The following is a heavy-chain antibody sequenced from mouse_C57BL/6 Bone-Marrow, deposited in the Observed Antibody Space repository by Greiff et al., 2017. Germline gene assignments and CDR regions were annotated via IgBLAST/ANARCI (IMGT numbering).Heavy chain of an antibody. CDR1: GFNIKDDY. V-gene: IGHV14-4*01. CDR2: IDPENGDT. CDR3: TTDIGGWFAY. Sequence: EVQLQQSGAELVRPGASVKLSCTASGFNIKDDYMHWVKQRPEQGLEWIGWIDPENGDTEYASKFQGKATITADTSSNTAYLQLSSLTSEDTAVYYCTTDIGGWFAYWGQGTLVTVSA. J-gene: IGHJ3*01.